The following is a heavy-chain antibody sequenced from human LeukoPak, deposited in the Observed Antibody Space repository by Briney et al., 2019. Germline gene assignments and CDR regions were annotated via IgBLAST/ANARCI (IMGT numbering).Heavy chain of an antibody. CDR3: AKGHSDYGTGFDL. CDR1: GPRFTNYA. D-gene: IGHD4-17*01. J-gene: IGHJ4*02. Sequence: GGSLRLSCAASGPRFTNYAMSWVRRAPGKGLECVSVISGSGGSTNYADSVKGRFTISRDNSKNTLYLQMKSLRAEDTATYYCAKGHSDYGTGFDLWGQGTLVTVSS. V-gene: IGHV3-23*01. CDR2: ISGSGGST.